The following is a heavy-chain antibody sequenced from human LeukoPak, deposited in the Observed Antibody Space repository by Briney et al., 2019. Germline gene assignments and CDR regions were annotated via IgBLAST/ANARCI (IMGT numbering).Heavy chain of an antibody. Sequence: GGSLRLSCAASGFTFSSYGMHWFRQAPGKGLEWVAVISYDGSNKYYADSVKGRFTISRDNSKNTLYLQMNSLRAEDTAVYYCAKPFRPGSYPDAFDIWGQGTMVTVSS. D-gene: IGHD1-26*01. CDR2: ISYDGSNK. J-gene: IGHJ3*02. V-gene: IGHV3-30*18. CDR1: GFTFSSYG. CDR3: AKPFRPGSYPDAFDI.